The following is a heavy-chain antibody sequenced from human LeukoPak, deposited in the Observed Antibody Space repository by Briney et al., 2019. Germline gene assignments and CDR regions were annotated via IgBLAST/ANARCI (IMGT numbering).Heavy chain of an antibody. CDR3: AREKLLTGYYKRDCFDP. CDR2: IYTSGST. CDR1: GGSISSYY. V-gene: IGHV4-4*07. D-gene: IGHD3-9*01. J-gene: IGHJ5*02. Sequence: SETLSLTCTVSGGSISSYYWSWIRQPAGKGLEWIGRIYTSGSTNYNPSLKSRVTMSVDTSKNQFSLKLSSVTAADTAVYYCAREKLLTGYYKRDCFDPWGQGTLVTVSS.